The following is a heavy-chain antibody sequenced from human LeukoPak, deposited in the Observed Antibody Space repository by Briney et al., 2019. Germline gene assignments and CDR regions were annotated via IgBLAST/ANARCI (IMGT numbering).Heavy chain of an antibody. Sequence: PGGSLRLSCAASGFIFSTYTMNWVRQAPGKGLEWVSYISSSGTTTYYADSVKGRFTISRDNAKNSLYLQMNSLRAEDTAVYYCARVQGYNYLDYWGQGTLVTVSS. D-gene: IGHD1-1*01. CDR2: ISSSGTTT. V-gene: IGHV3-48*04. J-gene: IGHJ4*02. CDR3: ARVQGYNYLDY. CDR1: GFIFSTYT.